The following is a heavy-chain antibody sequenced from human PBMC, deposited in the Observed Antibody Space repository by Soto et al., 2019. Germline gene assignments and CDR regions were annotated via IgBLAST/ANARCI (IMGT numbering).Heavy chain of an antibody. Sequence: PSETLSLTCAVYGGSFSGYDWSWIRQPPGKGLEWIGEINHSGSTNYNPSPKSRVTISVDTSKNQFSLKLTSVTAAETAVYYCVRTARQGAVAPHWFDRWGQGTQVTVSS. J-gene: IGHJ5*02. D-gene: IGHD2-21*02. CDR2: INHSGST. CDR1: GGSFSGYD. V-gene: IGHV4-34*01. CDR3: VRTARQGAVAPHWFDR.